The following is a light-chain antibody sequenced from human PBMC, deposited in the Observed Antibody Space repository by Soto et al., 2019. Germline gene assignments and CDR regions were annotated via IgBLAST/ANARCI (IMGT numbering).Light chain of an antibody. Sequence: ETVLTQSPGTLSLSPGEIATLSFSASQSVSSSFLAWYQQKPGQAPRLLIYGASSRATGIPDRFSGSGSGTDFTLTIDGLEPEDFVVYYCQQYGYSPITFGQGTRLEIK. V-gene: IGKV3-20*01. CDR3: QQYGYSPIT. CDR2: GAS. CDR1: QSVSSSF. J-gene: IGKJ5*01.